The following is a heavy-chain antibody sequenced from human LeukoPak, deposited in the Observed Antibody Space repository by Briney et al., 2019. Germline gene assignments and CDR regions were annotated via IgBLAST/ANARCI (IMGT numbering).Heavy chain of an antibody. CDR2: IGGRDGVTT. CDR1: GFTFSSYG. CDR3: ARAVPGVAYFDY. J-gene: IGHJ4*02. V-gene: IGHV3-23*01. Sequence: HPGGSLRLSCAASGFTFSSYGMNWVRQAPGKGLEWVSGIGGRDGVTTYYTSSVKGRFTISRDNAKNSLYLQMNSLRAEDTALYYCARAVPGVAYFDYWGQGTLVTVSS. D-gene: IGHD1-14*01.